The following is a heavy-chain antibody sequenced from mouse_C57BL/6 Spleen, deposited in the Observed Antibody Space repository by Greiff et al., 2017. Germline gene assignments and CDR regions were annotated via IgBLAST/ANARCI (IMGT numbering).Heavy chain of an antibody. J-gene: IGHJ3*01. CDR1: GFTFSDYY. CDR3: ARDGWPGAY. Sequence: EVKLMESEGGLVQPGSSMKLSCTASGFTFSDYYMAWVRQVPEKGLEWVANINYDGSSTYYLASLKSRFIISRDNAKNILYLQMSSLKSEDTATYYCARDGWPGAYWGQGTLVTVSA. D-gene: IGHD1-1*02. CDR2: INYDGSST. V-gene: IGHV5-16*01.